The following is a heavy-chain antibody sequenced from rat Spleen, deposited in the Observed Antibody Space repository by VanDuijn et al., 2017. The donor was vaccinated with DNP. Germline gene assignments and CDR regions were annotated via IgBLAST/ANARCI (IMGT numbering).Heavy chain of an antibody. CDR2: ISYEGGTT. CDR1: EFTFSDYY. Sequence: EVQLVESGGGLVQPGRSLKISCEASEFTFSDYYMAWVRQAPTKGLEWVASISYEGGTTYYGDSVKGRFTIFRDNAQDTQYLQLDSLRPEDTATYYCVTWVYGGYEDWFANWGQGTLVTVSS. J-gene: IGHJ3*01. V-gene: IGHV5-20*01. CDR3: VTWVYGGYEDWFAN. D-gene: IGHD1-11*01.